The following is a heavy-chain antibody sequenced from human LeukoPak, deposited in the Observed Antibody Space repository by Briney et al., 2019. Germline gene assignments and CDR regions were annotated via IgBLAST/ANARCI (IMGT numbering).Heavy chain of an antibody. CDR1: GFTFSSYW. CDR2: MNIDGSEK. CDR3: ARDAVDTANAV. J-gene: IGHJ6*02. V-gene: IGHV3-7*01. Sequence: GGSLRLSCAASGFTFSSYWMGWVRQAPGKRLEWVANMNIDGSEKYYADSAKGRFTISRDNAKNTLYLQMNSLRAEDTAVYYCARDAVDTANAVWGQGTTVTVSS. D-gene: IGHD5-18*01.